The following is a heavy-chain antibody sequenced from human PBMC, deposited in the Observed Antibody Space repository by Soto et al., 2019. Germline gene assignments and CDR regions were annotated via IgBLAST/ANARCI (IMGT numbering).Heavy chain of an antibody. V-gene: IGHV4-34*01. J-gene: IGHJ4*02. CDR3: VRSSIEPRIFMYPFDY. Sequence: SETLSLTCDVYGGSFSGYIWTWIRQTPGKGLQWIGQINHSGSANYNPSLKSRVTISLDTSKNQFSLRLNSVTAADTAVYFCVRSSIEPRIFMYPFDYWGLGTLVTVSS. CDR1: GGSFSGYI. CDR2: INHSGSA. D-gene: IGHD6-6*01.